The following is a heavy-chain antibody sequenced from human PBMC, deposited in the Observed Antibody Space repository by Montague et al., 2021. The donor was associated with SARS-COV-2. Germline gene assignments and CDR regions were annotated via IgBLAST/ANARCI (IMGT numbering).Heavy chain of an antibody. J-gene: IGHJ6*02. Sequence: SETLSLTCAVYGGSFSGYCWSWIRQPQGKGLEWIGEVTHRGNTNYNPSLKSPVTISLDTSNNHFSLKLSSVSAADTAVYYCAGSESHSEILPGQILTQTFHGLDVWGQGTSVTVSS. CDR1: GGSFSGYC. D-gene: IGHD3-9*01. CDR3: AGSESHSEILPGQILTQTFHGLDV. V-gene: IGHV4-34*01. CDR2: VTHRGNT.